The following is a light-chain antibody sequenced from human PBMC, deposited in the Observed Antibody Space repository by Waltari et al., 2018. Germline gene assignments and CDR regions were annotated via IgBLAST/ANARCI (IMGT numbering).Light chain of an antibody. J-gene: IGKJ2*03. CDR3: QQYNYWYS. V-gene: IGKV3-15*01. Sequence: EVVMTQSPATLSVSPGERATRSCRASQSVSTNLAWYQKKPGQAPRLLIYAASTRAAGLPARCSGSGSGTEFTLTISSLQSEDFAVYYCQQYNYWYSFGQGTKLEMK. CDR2: AAS. CDR1: QSVSTN.